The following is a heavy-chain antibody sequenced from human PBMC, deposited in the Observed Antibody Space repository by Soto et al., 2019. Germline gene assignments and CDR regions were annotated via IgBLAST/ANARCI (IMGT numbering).Heavy chain of an antibody. CDR3: ASPVVVPILDAFDI. CDR1: GGTFSSYA. V-gene: IGHV1-69*13. D-gene: IGHD2-15*01. Sequence: SVKVSCKASGGTFSSYAISWVRQAPGQGLEWMGGIIPIFGTANYAQKFQGRVTITADESTSTAYMELSSLRSEDTAVYYCASPVVVPILDAFDIWGQGTMVTVSS. CDR2: IIPIFGTA. J-gene: IGHJ3*02.